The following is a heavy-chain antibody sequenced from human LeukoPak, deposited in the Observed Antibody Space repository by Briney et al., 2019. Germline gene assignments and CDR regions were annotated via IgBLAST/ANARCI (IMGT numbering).Heavy chain of an antibody. V-gene: IGHV1-69*13. CDR1: GGTFSRYA. J-gene: IGHJ4*02. CDR3: ARDPVAYDFWSGYFDY. Sequence: GASVKVSCKASGGTFSRYAISWVRQAPGQGLEWMGGIIPIFGTANYAQKFQGRVTITADESTSTAYMELSSLRSEDTAVYYCARDPVAYDFWSGYFDYWGQGTLVTVSS. D-gene: IGHD3-3*01. CDR2: IIPIFGTA.